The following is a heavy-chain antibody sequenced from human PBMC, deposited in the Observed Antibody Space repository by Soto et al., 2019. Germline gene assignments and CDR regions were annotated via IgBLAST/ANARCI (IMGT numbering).Heavy chain of an antibody. J-gene: IGHJ3*02. D-gene: IGHD2-15*01. CDR2: IYYSGST. V-gene: IGHV4-61*01. CDR3: ARRRLLYDAFDI. CDR1: GGSVSSGSYY. Sequence: PSETLSLTCTVSGGSVSSGSYYWSWIRQPPGKGLEWIGYIYYSGSTNYNPSLKSRVTISVDTSKNQFSLKLSSVTAADTAVYYCARRRLLYDAFDIWGQGTMVTVSS.